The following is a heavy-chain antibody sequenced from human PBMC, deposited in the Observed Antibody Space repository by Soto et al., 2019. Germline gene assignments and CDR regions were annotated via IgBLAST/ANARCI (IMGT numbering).Heavy chain of an antibody. V-gene: IGHV6-1*01. CDR2: TYYRSKWYN. J-gene: IGHJ3*02. Sequence: SQTLSLTCVISGDSVSSNNAAWNGIRRSPSRGLEWLGRTYYRSKWYNDYAVSVKSRITINPDTSKNQFSLQLNSVTPEDTAVYYCSADYGSGSPGDIWGQGTMVTVSS. D-gene: IGHD3-10*01. CDR3: SADYGSGSPGDI. CDR1: GDSVSSNNAA.